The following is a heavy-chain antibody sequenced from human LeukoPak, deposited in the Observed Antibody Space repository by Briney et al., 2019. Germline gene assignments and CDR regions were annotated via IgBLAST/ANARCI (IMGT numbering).Heavy chain of an antibody. CDR2: ISAYNGNT. D-gene: IGHD6-13*01. CDR3: ARYSSSWYVGEGFDY. V-gene: IGHV1-18*01. CDR1: GYTFTSYG. J-gene: IGHJ4*02. Sequence: ASVKVSCKASGYTFTSYGISWVRQAPGQGLEWMGWISAYNGNTNYAQKLQGRVTMTTDTSTSTAYMELRSLRSDDTAVYYCARYSSSWYVGEGFDYWGQGTLVTVSS.